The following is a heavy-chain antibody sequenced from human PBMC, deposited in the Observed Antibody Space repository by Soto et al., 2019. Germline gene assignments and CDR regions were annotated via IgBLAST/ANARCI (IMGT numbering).Heavy chain of an antibody. Sequence: EVQLLESGGGLVQPGGSLRLSCAASGFTFSSYAMSWVRQAPGKGLGWVSAISGSGGSTYYADSVKGRFTISRDNSKNTLYLQMNSLRAEDTAVYYCATTYNWNYGSALDYWGQGTLVTVSS. V-gene: IGHV3-23*01. D-gene: IGHD1-7*01. J-gene: IGHJ4*02. CDR3: ATTYNWNYGSALDY. CDR1: GFTFSSYA. CDR2: ISGSGGST.